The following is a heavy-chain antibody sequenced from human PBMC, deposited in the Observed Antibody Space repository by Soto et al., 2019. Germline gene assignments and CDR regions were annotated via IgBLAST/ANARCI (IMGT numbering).Heavy chain of an antibody. V-gene: IGHV4-31*03. D-gene: IGHD1-26*01. CDR3: ATTALGSPTYYYYGMDV. J-gene: IGHJ6*02. CDR1: GASISSGGYY. Sequence: QVQLQESGPGLVKPSQTLSLTCTVSGASISSGGYYWSWIRQHPGKGLEWIGYIYNSGSTYYNPSLKSRVTISVDTSKNQFSLKLSSVTAADTAVYYCATTALGSPTYYYYGMDVWGQGTTVTVSS. CDR2: IYNSGST.